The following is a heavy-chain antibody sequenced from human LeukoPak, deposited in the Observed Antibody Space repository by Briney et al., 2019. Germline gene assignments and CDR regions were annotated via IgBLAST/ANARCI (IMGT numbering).Heavy chain of an antibody. CDR3: ANGESSWYMN. Sequence: PGGSEGLSCAASGFTFSNYGMHWVRQAPGKGLEWVAVISYDGNNKYYADSVKGRFTISRDNSKNTLYLQMNSLRVEDTAVYYCANGESSWYMNWGQGTLVIVAS. CDR2: ISYDGNNK. CDR1: GFTFSNYG. J-gene: IGHJ4*02. D-gene: IGHD6-13*01. V-gene: IGHV3-30*18.